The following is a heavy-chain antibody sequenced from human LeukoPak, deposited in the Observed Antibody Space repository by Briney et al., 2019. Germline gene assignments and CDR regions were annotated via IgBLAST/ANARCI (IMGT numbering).Heavy chain of an antibody. Sequence: GGSLRLSCAASGFTFSSYSMNWVRQAPGKGLEWVSCISSRSSYIYYADSVKGRFTISRDNAKNSLYLQMNSLRAEDTAVCYCARDRGRYDSSGYYYEGYFDYWGQGTLVTVSS. D-gene: IGHD3-22*01. CDR1: GFTFSSYS. V-gene: IGHV3-21*01. CDR2: ISSRSSYI. CDR3: ARDRGRYDSSGYYYEGYFDY. J-gene: IGHJ4*02.